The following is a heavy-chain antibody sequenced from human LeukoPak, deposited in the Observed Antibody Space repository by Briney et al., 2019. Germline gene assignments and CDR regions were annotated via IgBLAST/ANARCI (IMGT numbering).Heavy chain of an antibody. CDR3: ARAGGPVERSSGYSTPYYYYGMDV. Sequence: ASVKVFCKASGYTFTGYYMHWVRQAPGQGLEWMGWINPNSGGTNYAQKFQGRVTMTRDTSISTAYMELSRLRSDDTAVYYCARAGGPVERSSGYSTPYYYYGMDVWGQGTTVTVSS. CDR1: GYTFTGYY. D-gene: IGHD3-22*01. V-gene: IGHV1-2*02. CDR2: INPNSGGT. J-gene: IGHJ6*02.